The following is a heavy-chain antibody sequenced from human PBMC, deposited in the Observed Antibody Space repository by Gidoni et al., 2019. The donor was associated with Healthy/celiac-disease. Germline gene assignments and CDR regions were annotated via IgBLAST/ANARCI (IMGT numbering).Heavy chain of an antibody. Sequence: QVQLQQWGAGLLKPSETLSLTCAVYGGSFSGYYWSWIRQPPGKGLEWIGEINPSGSTNYNPSLKSRVTISVDTSKNQFSLKLSSVTAADTAVYYCARGGVVVAAALNYWGQGTLVTVSS. D-gene: IGHD2-15*01. CDR3: ARGGVVVAAALNY. J-gene: IGHJ4*02. V-gene: IGHV4-34*01. CDR1: GGSFSGYY. CDR2: INPSGST.